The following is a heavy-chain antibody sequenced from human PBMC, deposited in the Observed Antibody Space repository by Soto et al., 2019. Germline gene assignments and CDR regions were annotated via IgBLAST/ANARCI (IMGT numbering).Heavy chain of an antibody. CDR3: AKEREGRYFDWLPRLYGMDV. Sequence: GGSLRLSCAASGFTFSSYAMSWVRQAPGKGLEWVSAISGSGGSTYYADSVKGRFTISRDNSKNTLYLQMNSLRAEDTAVYYCAKEREGRYFDWLPRLYGMDVWGQGTTVTVSS. CDR1: GFTFSSYA. CDR2: ISGSGGST. D-gene: IGHD3-9*01. J-gene: IGHJ6*02. V-gene: IGHV3-23*01.